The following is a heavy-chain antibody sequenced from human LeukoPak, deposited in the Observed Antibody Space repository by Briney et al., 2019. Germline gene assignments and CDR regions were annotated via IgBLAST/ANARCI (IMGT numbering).Heavy chain of an antibody. CDR3: ARGLKYSSSWYSFDY. CDR1: GYTFTGYY. CDR2: MNPNSGNT. J-gene: IGHJ4*02. Sequence: ASVKVSCKASGYTFTGYYMHWVRQATGQGLEWMGWMNPNSGNTGYAQKFQGRVTMTRNTSISTAYMELSSLRSEDTAVYYCARGLKYSSSWYSFDYWGQGTLVTVSS. V-gene: IGHV1-8*02. D-gene: IGHD6-13*01.